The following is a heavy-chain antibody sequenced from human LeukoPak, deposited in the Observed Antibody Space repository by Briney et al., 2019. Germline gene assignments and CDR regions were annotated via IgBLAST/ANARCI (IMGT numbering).Heavy chain of an antibody. CDR1: GFTFTNSA. V-gene: IGHV1-58*02. J-gene: IGHJ3*02. CDR3: AAVAATNNAFDI. CDR2: IVVGSGNT. D-gene: IGHD2-15*01. Sequence: SVKVSCKASGFTFTNSAIQWVRQARGQRLEWVGWIVVGSGNTNCAQKFQERVTITRDMSTSTAYMELSSLRSEDTAVYYCAAVAATNNAFDIWGQGTMVTVSS.